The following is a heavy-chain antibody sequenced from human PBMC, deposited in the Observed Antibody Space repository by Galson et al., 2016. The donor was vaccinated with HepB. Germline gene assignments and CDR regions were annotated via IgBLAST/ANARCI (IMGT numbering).Heavy chain of an antibody. CDR3: HYGDYGDAFNRYYYHGMDV. V-gene: IGHV3-23*01. D-gene: IGHD4-17*01. J-gene: IGHJ6*02. Sequence: SLRLSCAASGFTFTSYAMSWDRQAPGKGLEWVSGITGSGAGTYYADSVEGRFTISRDNSKNTLYLQMDSLRAEDTAVYYCHYGDYGDAFNRYYYHGMDVWGQGTTVTVFS. CDR2: ITGSGAGT. CDR1: GFTFTSYA.